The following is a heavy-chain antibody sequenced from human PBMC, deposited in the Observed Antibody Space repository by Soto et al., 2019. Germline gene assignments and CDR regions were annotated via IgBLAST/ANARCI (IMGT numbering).Heavy chain of an antibody. CDR2: IIPIFGTA. Sequence: SVKVSCKASGGTFSSYAISWVRQAPGQGLEWMGGIIPIFGTANYAQKFQGRVTITADEPTSTAYMELSSLRSEDTAVYYCAGDYYDSSGYDEPYYYYGMDVWGQGTTVTVSS. V-gene: IGHV1-69*13. CDR1: GGTFSSYA. D-gene: IGHD3-22*01. CDR3: AGDYYDSSGYDEPYYYYGMDV. J-gene: IGHJ6*02.